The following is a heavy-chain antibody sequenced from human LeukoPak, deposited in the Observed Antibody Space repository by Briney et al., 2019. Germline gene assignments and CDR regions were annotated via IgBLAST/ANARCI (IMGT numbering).Heavy chain of an antibody. CDR3: ARDLGQYYDTSDNWFDP. CDR2: MNDDGSST. CDR1: GFTFSSYW. D-gene: IGHD3-22*01. J-gene: IGHJ5*02. V-gene: IGHV3-74*01. Sequence: GGSLRLSCAASGFTFSSYWMHWVRQAPGKGLVWVSRMNDDGSSTSYADSLKGRFTIPRDNAKNTLNLQMNSLRAEDTAVYYCARDLGQYYDTSDNWFDPWGQGTLVTVSS.